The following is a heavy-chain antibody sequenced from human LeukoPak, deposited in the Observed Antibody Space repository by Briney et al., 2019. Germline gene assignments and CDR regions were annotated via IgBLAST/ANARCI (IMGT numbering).Heavy chain of an antibody. D-gene: IGHD3-22*01. CDR3: ARGEHYYDSSGSPDY. J-gene: IGHJ4*02. V-gene: IGHV3-30*03. CDR1: GFTFSSYG. Sequence: GGSLRLSCAASGFTFSSYGMHWVRQAPGKGLEWVAVISYDGSNKYYADSVKGRFTISRDNSKNTLYLQMNSLRAEDTAVYYCARGEHYYDSSGSPDYWGQGTLVTVSS. CDR2: ISYDGSNK.